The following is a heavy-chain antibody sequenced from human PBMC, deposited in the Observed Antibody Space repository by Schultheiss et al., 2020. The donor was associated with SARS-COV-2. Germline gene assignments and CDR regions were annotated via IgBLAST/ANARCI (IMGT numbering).Heavy chain of an antibody. CDR3: ARELSGYDMPYYYYYMDV. D-gene: IGHD5-12*01. CDR1: GGSISSGSYY. CDR2: IYYSGST. V-gene: IGHV4-61*10. Sequence: SETLSLTCTVSGGSISSGSYYWSWIRQPAGKGLEWIGYIYYSGSTNYNPSLKSRVTISVDTSKNQFSLKLSSVTAADTAVYYCARELSGYDMPYYYYYMDVWDKGTTVTVSS. J-gene: IGHJ6*03.